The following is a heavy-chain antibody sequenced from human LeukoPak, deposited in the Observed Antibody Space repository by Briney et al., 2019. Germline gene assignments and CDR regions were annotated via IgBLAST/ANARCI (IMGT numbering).Heavy chain of an antibody. Sequence: SETQSLTCTVSGGSISSSSYYWGWICQPPGKGLEWIGSIYYSGSPYYNPSLKSRVTISVDTSKNQFSLKLSSVTAADTAVYYCARHNPQTTVTSLDYWGQGTLVTVSS. CDR1: GGSISSSSYY. J-gene: IGHJ4*02. D-gene: IGHD4-17*01. V-gene: IGHV4-39*01. CDR2: IYYSGSP. CDR3: ARHNPQTTVTSLDY.